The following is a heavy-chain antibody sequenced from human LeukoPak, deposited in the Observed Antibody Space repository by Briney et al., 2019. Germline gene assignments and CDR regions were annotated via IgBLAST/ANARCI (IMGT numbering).Heavy chain of an antibody. CDR2: INPNSGGT. Sequence: ASVKVSCKASGYTFTGYYMHWVRQAPGQGLEWMEWINPNSGGTNYAQKFQGRVTMTRDTSTSTVYMELSSLRSEDTAVYYCARNLIEYSSSSGVDYWGQGTLVTVSS. D-gene: IGHD6-6*01. V-gene: IGHV1-2*02. CDR1: GYTFTGYY. CDR3: ARNLIEYSSSSGVDY. J-gene: IGHJ4*02.